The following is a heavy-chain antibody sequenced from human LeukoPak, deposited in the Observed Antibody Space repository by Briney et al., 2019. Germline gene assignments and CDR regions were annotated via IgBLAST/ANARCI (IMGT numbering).Heavy chain of an antibody. CDR1: GGSISSSSYS. CDR3: ATEVVDFWSGYYPQYYYGMDV. D-gene: IGHD3-3*01. Sequence: SETLSLTCTVSGGSISSSSYSWGWIRQPPGKGLEWIGSIYYSGSTYYNPSLKSRVTISVDTSKNQFSLKLSSVTAADTAVYYCATEVVDFWSGYYPQYYYGMDVWGQGTTVTVSS. J-gene: IGHJ6*02. CDR2: IYYSGST. V-gene: IGHV4-39*01.